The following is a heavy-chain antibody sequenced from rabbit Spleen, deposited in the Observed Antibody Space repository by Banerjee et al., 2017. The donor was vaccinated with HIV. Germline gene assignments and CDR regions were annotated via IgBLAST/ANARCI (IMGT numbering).Heavy chain of an antibody. CDR2: IDPVFGIT. CDR1: GFTLSSYY. V-gene: IGHV1S7*01. J-gene: IGHJ6*01. CDR3: ARDTSSSFSSYGMDL. Sequence: QSLEESAGGLVQPGGSLKLSCKASGFTLSSYYMNWVRQAPGKGLEWIGYIDPVFGITYYANWVNGRFSISSHNAQNTLYLQLNSLTAADTATYFCARDTSSSFSSYGMDLWGQGTLVTVS. D-gene: IGHD1-1*01.